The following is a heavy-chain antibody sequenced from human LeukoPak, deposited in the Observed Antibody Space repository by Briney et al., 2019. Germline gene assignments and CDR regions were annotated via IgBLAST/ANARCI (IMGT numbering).Heavy chain of an antibody. CDR2: IYSGGST. D-gene: IGHD3-9*01. CDR1: GLTDSSNY. V-gene: IGHV3-53*04. J-gene: IGHJ3*02. CDR3: ARTPPYYDILTGSNAFDI. Sequence: GGSLRLFCAASGLTDSSNYMSWVRQAPGKGLEGVSVIYSGGSTYYSDSVKGRFTISRHNSKNTLYLQMNSLRAEDTAVYYCARTPPYYDILTGSNAFDIWGQGTMVTVSS.